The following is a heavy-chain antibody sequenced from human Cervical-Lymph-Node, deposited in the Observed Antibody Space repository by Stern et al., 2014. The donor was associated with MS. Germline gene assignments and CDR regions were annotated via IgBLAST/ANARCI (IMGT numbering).Heavy chain of an antibody. J-gene: IGHJ4*02. CDR3: AREAAMAVAGTGVDY. CDR1: GYTFTGYY. V-gene: IGHV1-2*06. Sequence: VQLLQSGAEVKKPGASVKVSCKASGYTFTGYYMPWVRQAPGQGLAWMGRINPNSGGTNYAQKFQGRVTMTRDTSISTAYMELSRLRSDDTAVYYCAREAAMAVAGTGVDYWGQGTLVTVSS. CDR2: INPNSGGT. D-gene: IGHD6-19*01.